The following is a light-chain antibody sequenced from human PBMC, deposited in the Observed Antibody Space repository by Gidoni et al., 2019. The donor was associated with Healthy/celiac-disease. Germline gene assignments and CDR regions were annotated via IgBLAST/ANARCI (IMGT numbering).Light chain of an antibody. Sequence: QSALTQPASVSASPRQSITISCTGTSRDVGSYNLVSWYQQHPGKAPKLMIYEVSKRPSGVSNRFSGSKSGNTASLTISGLQAEDEADYYCCSYAGSSTLVFGGGTKLTVL. CDR2: EVS. CDR1: SRDVGSYNL. CDR3: CSYAGSSTLV. V-gene: IGLV2-23*02. J-gene: IGLJ2*01.